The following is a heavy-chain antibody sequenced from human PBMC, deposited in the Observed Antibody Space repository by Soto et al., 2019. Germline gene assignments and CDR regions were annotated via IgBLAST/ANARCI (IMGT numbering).Heavy chain of an antibody. CDR1: GFTFSSYA. Sequence: PGVSLRLSCAASGFTFSSYAMSWVRQAPGKGLEWVSAISGSGGSTYYADSVKGRFTISRDNSKNTLYLQMNSLRAEDTAVYYCAKKGTMIVEYYFDYCGQGTLVTVSS. CDR2: ISGSGGST. V-gene: IGHV3-23*01. D-gene: IGHD3-22*01. CDR3: AKKGTMIVEYYFDY. J-gene: IGHJ4*02.